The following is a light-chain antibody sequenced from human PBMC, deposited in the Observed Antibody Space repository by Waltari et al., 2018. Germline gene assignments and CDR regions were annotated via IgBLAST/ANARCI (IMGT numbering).Light chain of an antibody. Sequence: EILLTQSPGTLSLSPGERATLSCRAGQSVGRSLAWYQQKPGQPPRLLIYGSSNRATGTPDRFSGGGSGTDFSLTISRLEPEDVAVYYCQHYVSLPVTFGQGTKVEIK. J-gene: IGKJ1*01. V-gene: IGKV3-20*01. CDR3: QHYVSLPVT. CDR2: GSS. CDR1: QSVGRS.